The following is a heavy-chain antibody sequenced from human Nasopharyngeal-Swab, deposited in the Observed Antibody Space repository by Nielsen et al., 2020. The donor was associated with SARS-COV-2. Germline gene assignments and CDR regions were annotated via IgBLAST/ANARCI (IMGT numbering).Heavy chain of an antibody. D-gene: IGHD3-10*01. V-gene: IGHV3-7*04. Sequence: VRQMPGKGLEWVANIKQDGSEKYYVDSVKGRFTISRDNAKNSLYLQMNSLRAEDTAVYYCARDLGITMVRRVTRDNWFDPWGQGTLVTVSS. CDR2: IKQDGSEK. CDR3: ARDLGITMVRRVTRDNWFDP. J-gene: IGHJ5*02.